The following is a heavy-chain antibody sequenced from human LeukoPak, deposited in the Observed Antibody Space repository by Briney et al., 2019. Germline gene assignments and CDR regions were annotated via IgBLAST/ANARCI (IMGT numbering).Heavy chain of an antibody. Sequence: SETLSLTCTVSGGSISSSSYYWGWIRQPPGKGLEWIGSIYYSGSTYYNPSLKSRVTISVDTSKNQFSLKLSSVTATDTAVYYCARGNWLLDYWGQGTLVTVSS. CDR3: ARGNWLLDY. D-gene: IGHD3-22*01. J-gene: IGHJ4*02. V-gene: IGHV4-39*01. CDR1: GGSISSSSYY. CDR2: IYYSGST.